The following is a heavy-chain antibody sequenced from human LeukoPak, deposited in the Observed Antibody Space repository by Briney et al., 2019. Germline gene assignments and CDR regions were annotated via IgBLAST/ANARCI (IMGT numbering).Heavy chain of an antibody. J-gene: IGHJ4*02. V-gene: IGHV3-23*01. CDR2: ISDSGGST. CDR3: ARDGRFEAAGTSY. CDR1: GFTFSNYG. D-gene: IGHD6-13*01. Sequence: GGTLRLSCAASGFTFSNYGMSWVRQAPGKGLEWVSVISDSGGSTHYADSVKGRFTISRDNSKNTLYLQMNSLRAEDTAVYYCARDGRFEAAGTSYWGQGTLVTVSS.